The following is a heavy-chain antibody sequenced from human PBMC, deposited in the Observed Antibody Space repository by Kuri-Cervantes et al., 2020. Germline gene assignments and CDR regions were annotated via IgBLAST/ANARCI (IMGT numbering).Heavy chain of an antibody. V-gene: IGHV1-24*01. CDR3: ARDADYYGSGSYNY. CDR2: FDPEDGET. J-gene: IGHJ4*02. D-gene: IGHD3-10*01. CDR1: GYTLTELS. Sequence: ASVKVSCKVSGYTLTELSMHWVRQAPGKGLEWMGGFDPEDGETIYAQKFQGRVTMTTDTSTDTAYMELSRLRSDDTAVYYCARDADYYGSGSYNYWGQGTLVTVSS.